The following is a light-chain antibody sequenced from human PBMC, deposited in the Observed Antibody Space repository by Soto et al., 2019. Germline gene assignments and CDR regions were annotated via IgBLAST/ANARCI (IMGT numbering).Light chain of an antibody. CDR3: QQYNQWPLT. CDR1: QSVSSN. J-gene: IGKJ4*01. Sequence: EIVLTQSPGTLSLSPGERATLSCRASQSVSSNLAWYQQKPGQAPRLLIYGASTRATGIPARFSGSASGTEFTLTISSLQSEDSAVYYCQQYNQWPLTFGGGTKVDI. CDR2: GAS. V-gene: IGKV3-15*01.